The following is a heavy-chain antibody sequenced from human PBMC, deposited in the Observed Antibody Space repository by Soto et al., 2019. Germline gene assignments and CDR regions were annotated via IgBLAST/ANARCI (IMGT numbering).Heavy chain of an antibody. CDR3: ARADYYDSSGFYYDC. V-gene: IGHV1-46*01. Sequence: QVQLVQSGAEVKKPGASVKVSCKASGYIFTNHYIHWVRQAPGQGLVWMGIINPSGGSTNYLQKFQGRITMTRDTSTSTVYRELSSLRSEDTAVYFSARADYYDSSGFYYDCWGQGSLVTVSS. D-gene: IGHD3-22*01. CDR2: INPSGGST. CDR1: GYIFTNHY. J-gene: IGHJ4*02.